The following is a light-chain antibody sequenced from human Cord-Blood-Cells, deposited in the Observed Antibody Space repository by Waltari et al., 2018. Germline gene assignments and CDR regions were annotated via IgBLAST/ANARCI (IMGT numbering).Light chain of an antibody. CDR3: QQYNSYSRT. CDR1: QSISSW. J-gene: IGKJ1*01. V-gene: IGKV1-5*03. CDR2: KAS. Sequence: DIQMTQSPSTLSASVGDRVTITFRASQSISSWLAWYQQKPGKDPKLLIYKASSLESGVPSRFSGSGSGTEFTLTIISLQPDDFATYYCQQYNSYSRTFGQGTKVEIK.